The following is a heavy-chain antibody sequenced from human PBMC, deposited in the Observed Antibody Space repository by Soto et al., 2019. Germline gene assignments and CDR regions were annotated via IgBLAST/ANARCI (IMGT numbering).Heavy chain of an antibody. D-gene: IGHD1-1*01. CDR3: ARLLGVQLERRFNWFDP. Sequence: VGSLRPSCVASRFTLSTYEMHWVRQAPGKGLEWVSYSSRGGSTVYYADSVKGRFTISRDNTRNSLYLQMNSLRDEDTAVYYCARLLGVQLERRFNWFDPWGQGTLVTVSS. V-gene: IGHV3-48*03. CDR1: RFTLSTYE. CDR2: SSRGGSTV. J-gene: IGHJ5*02.